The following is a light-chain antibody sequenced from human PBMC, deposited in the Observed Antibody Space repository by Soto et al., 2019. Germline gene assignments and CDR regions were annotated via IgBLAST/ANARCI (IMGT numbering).Light chain of an antibody. Sequence: EIVLTQSPGTLSLSPGGRCTLSCMASQSVSSSHLAWYQHEPGQAPRLLIDAASSRATGSPDRLSGGGSGTAFTLTISRLEPEDFAVYYCQQYGSFITFGQGTRLEIK. J-gene: IGKJ5*01. V-gene: IGKV3-20*01. CDR2: AAS. CDR3: QQYGSFIT. CDR1: QSVSSSH.